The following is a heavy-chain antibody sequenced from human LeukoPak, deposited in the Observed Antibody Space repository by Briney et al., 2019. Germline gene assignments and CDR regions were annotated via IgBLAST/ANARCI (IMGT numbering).Heavy chain of an antibody. CDR3: ARHDYHSSSWLLFDY. CDR2: IYYSGST. J-gene: IGHJ4*02. V-gene: IGHV4-59*08. CDR1: GGSISSYY. Sequence: SETLSLTCTVSGGSISSYYWSWIRQPPGKGLEWIGYIYYSGSTNYNPSLESRVTISVDTSKNQFSLKLSSVTAADTAVYYCARHDYHSSSWLLFDYWGQGTLVTVSS. D-gene: IGHD6-13*01.